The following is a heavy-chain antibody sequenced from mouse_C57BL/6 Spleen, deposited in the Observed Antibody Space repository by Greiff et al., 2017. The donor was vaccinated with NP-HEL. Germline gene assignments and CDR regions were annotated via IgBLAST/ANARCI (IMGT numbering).Heavy chain of an antibody. V-gene: IGHV1-82*01. CDR2: IYPGDGDT. J-gene: IGHJ2*01. D-gene: IGHD1-1*01. CDR3: ARESGVLPPYFDY. Sequence: VQLQESGPELVKPGASVKISCKASGYAFSSSWMNWVKQRPGKGLEWIGRIYPGDGDTNYNGKFKGKATLTADKSSSTAYMQLSSLTSEDSAVYFCARESGVLPPYFDYWGQGTTLTVSS. CDR1: GYAFSSSW.